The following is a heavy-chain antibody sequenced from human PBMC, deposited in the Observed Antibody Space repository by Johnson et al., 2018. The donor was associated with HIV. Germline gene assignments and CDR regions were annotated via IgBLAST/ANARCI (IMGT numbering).Heavy chain of an antibody. CDR1: GFTFSSYG. J-gene: IGHJ3*02. CDR2: IRYDGSNK. CDR3: AKGGANDAFDI. D-gene: IGHD3-16*01. V-gene: IGHV3-30*02. Sequence: VQLVESGGGVVQPGGSLRLSCAASGFTFSSYGMHWVRQAPGKGLEWVAFIRYDGSNKYYADSVKGRFTISRDNSKNTLYLQMNSLRSEDTAMYYCAKGGANDAFDIWGQGTMVTVSS.